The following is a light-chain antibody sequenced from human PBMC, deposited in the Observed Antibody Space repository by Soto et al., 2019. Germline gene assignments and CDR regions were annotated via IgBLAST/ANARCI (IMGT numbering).Light chain of an antibody. V-gene: IGLV1-40*01. Sequence: QSVLTQPPSVSGAPGQRVTSSCTGSSSNIGAGHDVHWYQQLPGTAPKILIYGNINRPSGVPDRFSGSKSGASASLAITGLQAEDEADYYCQSYDSSLSVVFGGGTKVTVL. CDR3: QSYDSSLSVV. CDR2: GNI. CDR1: SSNIGAGHD. J-gene: IGLJ2*01.